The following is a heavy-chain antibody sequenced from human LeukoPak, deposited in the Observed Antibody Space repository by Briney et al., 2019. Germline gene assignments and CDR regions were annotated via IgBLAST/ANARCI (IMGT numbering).Heavy chain of an antibody. V-gene: IGHV3-23*01. J-gene: IGHJ4*02. CDR1: GFTFSSYA. CDR3: AKDNHIVVVPAAIDY. Sequence: GGSLRLSCAAAGFTFSSYAMSWVRQAPGKGLEWVSAISGSGGSTYYADSVKGRFTISRDNSKNTLYLQINSLRAEDTAVYYCAKDNHIVVVPAAIDYWGQGTLVTVSS. CDR2: ISGSGGST. D-gene: IGHD2-2*01.